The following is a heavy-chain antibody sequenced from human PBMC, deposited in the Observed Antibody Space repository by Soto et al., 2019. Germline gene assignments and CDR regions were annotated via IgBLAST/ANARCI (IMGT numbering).Heavy chain of an antibody. D-gene: IGHD6-13*01. Sequence: GSLRLSCAASVFTGSSYGMHWVRQAPGKGLEWVAVISYDGSNKYYADSVKGRFTISRDNSKNTLYLQMNSLRAEDTAVYYCAKDPCHLSSSSCPQDYWGQGTLVTVSS. CDR3: AKDPCHLSSSSCPQDY. CDR1: VFTGSSYG. J-gene: IGHJ4*02. CDR2: ISYDGSNK. V-gene: IGHV3-30*18.